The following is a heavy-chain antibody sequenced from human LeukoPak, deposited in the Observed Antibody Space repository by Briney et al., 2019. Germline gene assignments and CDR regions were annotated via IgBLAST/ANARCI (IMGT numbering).Heavy chain of an antibody. CDR3: ARDLKRYSSGREMFYFDY. V-gene: IGHV1-18*01. CDR2: ISAYNGNT. Sequence: ASVTLSYKSSVYTLTIYDISWVPQAPGQGLEWMGWISAYNGNTNYTQKLQGRVTMTTDTSTSTAYMELRSLRSDDTAVYYCARDLKRYSSGREMFYFDYWGQGTLVTVSS. D-gene: IGHD6-19*01. CDR1: VYTLTIYD. J-gene: IGHJ4*02.